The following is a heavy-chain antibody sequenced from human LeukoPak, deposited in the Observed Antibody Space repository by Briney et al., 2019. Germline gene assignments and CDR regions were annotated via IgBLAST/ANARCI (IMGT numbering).Heavy chain of an antibody. CDR1: GFTFSTYS. J-gene: IGHJ4*02. Sequence: PGGSLRLSCAASGFTFSTYSMNWVRQAPGKRLEWVSYISSISSTIYYADSVRGRFTISRDNAKNSRYLQMNSRRAEYTAVYYWARDSPPHYWGQGTLVTVSS. CDR3: ARDSPPHY. CDR2: ISSISSTI. V-gene: IGHV3-48*01.